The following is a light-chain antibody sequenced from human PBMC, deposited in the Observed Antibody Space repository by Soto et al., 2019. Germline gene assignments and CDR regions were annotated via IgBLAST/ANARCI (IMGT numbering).Light chain of an antibody. Sequence: IVLTQSPATLSLSPGERATLSCRASKSVSSYLAWYQQKPGQAPRLLIYDASNRATGITARFRGSGSGTEFTLTISSLEPEDFAVYYCQQRSNWPPTFGQGTKVEIK. V-gene: IGKV3-11*01. CDR2: DAS. CDR3: QQRSNWPPT. J-gene: IGKJ1*01. CDR1: KSVSSY.